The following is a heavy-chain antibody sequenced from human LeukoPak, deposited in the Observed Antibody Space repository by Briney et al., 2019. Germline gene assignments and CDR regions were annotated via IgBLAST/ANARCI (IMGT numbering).Heavy chain of an antibody. D-gene: IGHD3-10*01. V-gene: IGHV1-69*13. Sequence: SVKVSCKPSGGTFIRFAISWVRQAPGQGLEWMGGIIPIFGPANYAQKFQGRVTITADESTSTAYMELSSLRSEDTALYYCAKSTYYYGSGEGSNYWYFDLWGRGTLVTVSS. J-gene: IGHJ2*01. CDR3: AKSTYYYGSGEGSNYWYFDL. CDR1: GGTFIRFA. CDR2: IIPIFGPA.